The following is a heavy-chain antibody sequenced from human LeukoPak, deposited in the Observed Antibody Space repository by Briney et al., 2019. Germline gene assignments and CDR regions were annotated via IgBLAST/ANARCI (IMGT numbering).Heavy chain of an antibody. V-gene: IGHV1-2*02. J-gene: IGHJ5*02. CDR2: INPNSGVT. CDR3: ARDSRGFSVDP. D-gene: IGHD2-15*01. CDR1: GYTFTAYY. Sequence: ASGKVSCKASGYTFTAYYMHWVRQAPGQGLEWMGWINPNSGVTNYAQKFQGRVTMTRYTSISTAYMELSRLTSDDTAVYYCARDSRGFSVDPWGQGTLVTVSS.